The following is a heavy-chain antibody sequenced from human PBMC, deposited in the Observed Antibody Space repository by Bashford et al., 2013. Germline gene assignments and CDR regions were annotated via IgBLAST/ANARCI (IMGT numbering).Heavy chain of an antibody. CDR2: INDIGST. CDR1: GGSFSGYY. CDR3: ARKLPITYAMDV. J-gene: IGHJ6*02. V-gene: IGHV4-34*01. Sequence: SETLSLTCAVYGGSFSGYYWSWIRQPPRKGLEWIGEINDIGSTNYNSSLKSRVTISVDTSKNQFSLRLSSVTAADTAVYYCARKLPITYAMDVWGQGTTVTVSS. D-gene: IGHD5-24*01.